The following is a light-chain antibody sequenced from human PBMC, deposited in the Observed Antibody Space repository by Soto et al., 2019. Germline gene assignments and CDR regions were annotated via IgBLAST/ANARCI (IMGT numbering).Light chain of an antibody. CDR3: SSYTGSNTVV. J-gene: IGLJ2*01. CDR2: EVT. V-gene: IGLV2-14*01. Sequence: QSVLTQPASVSGSPGQSITISCTGTSSDVGGYDYVSWYQQHPGKAPKLMIYEVTNRPSGVSNRFSASKSGNTASLTISGLQAEDEADYYCSSYTGSNTVVFGGGTKLTVL. CDR1: SSDVGGYDY.